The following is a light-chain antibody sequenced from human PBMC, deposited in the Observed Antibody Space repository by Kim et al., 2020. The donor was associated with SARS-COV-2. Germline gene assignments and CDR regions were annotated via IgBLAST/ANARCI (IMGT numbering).Light chain of an antibody. Sequence: APGETARVTGGGNDIGSKSEGRYQQKPGEAAVLVIYYESGRRSGVPERFSGSNSGNTATLTISRVVAGDEADDYCQVWDSRRDQGVFGGGTQLTVL. CDR1: DIGSKS. J-gene: IGLJ3*02. CDR2: YES. CDR3: QVWDSRRDQGV. V-gene: IGLV3-21*04.